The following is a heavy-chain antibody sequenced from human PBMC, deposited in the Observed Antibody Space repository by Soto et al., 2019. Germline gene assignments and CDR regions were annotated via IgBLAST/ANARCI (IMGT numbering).Heavy chain of an antibody. Sequence: QVQLQESGPGLVKPSQTLSLTCTVSGGSISSGDYYWGWIRQPPGKGMGWIGYIDYSGSTSYNPSIKSRVTISVDTSKNQFALKLSSVTAADTAVYYCARGSHSSGYYWYYFDYWGQGTLVTVSS. CDR1: GGSISSGDYY. CDR3: ARGSHSSGYYWYYFDY. V-gene: IGHV4-30-4*01. CDR2: IDYSGST. D-gene: IGHD3-22*01. J-gene: IGHJ4*02.